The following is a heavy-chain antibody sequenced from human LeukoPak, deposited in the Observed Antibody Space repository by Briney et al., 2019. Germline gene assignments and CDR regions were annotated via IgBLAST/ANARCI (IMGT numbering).Heavy chain of an antibody. Sequence: PGGSLRPSCAASGLTFSSFAMHWFRQAPGKGLEWVAVIWYDGSSKYYADSVKGRFTISRDNSKNTLYLQMNSLRAEDTAVYYCASLDYGTLGYWGQGTLVTVSS. V-gene: IGHV3-33*01. CDR3: ASLDYGTLGY. J-gene: IGHJ4*02. CDR2: IWYDGSSK. D-gene: IGHD4-17*01. CDR1: GLTFSSFA.